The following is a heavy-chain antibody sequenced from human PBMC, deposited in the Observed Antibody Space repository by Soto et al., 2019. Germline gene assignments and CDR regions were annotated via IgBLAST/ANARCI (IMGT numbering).Heavy chain of an antibody. V-gene: IGHV3-48*01. CDR1: GFTFSSYS. J-gene: IGHJ5*02. CDR2: ISSSSSTI. Sequence: GGSLRLSCAASGFTFSSYSMNWVRQAPGKGLEWVSYISSSSSTIYYADSVKGRFTISRDNAKNSLYLQMNSLRAEDTAVYYCARDKGYNWFDPWGQGTLVTVSS. CDR3: ARDKGYNWFDP.